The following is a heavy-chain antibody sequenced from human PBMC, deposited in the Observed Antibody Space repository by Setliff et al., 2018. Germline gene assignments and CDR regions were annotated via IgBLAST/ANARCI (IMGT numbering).Heavy chain of an antibody. Sequence: RASVKVSCKASGYTFTSYSISWVRQAPGQGLEWMGWISAYNGNTNYAQKLQGRVTMTTDTSTSTAYMELRSLRSDDTAVYYCARDPAPRLRFLERFDPWGQGTLVTVS. D-gene: IGHD3-3*01. V-gene: IGHV1-18*01. CDR2: ISAYNGNT. CDR1: GYTFTSYS. J-gene: IGHJ5*02. CDR3: ARDPAPRLRFLERFDP.